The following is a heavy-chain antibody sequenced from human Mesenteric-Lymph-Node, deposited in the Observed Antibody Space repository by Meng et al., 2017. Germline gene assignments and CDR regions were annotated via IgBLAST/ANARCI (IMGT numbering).Heavy chain of an antibody. D-gene: IGHD6-19*01. CDR2: IKQDGSER. J-gene: IGHJ4*02. CDR1: GFTFSSYW. CDR3: AKDCWELPSGWYLERGLFDY. Sequence: ESLKISCAASGFTFSSYWMSWVRQAPGKGLEWVANIKQDGSERYYVDSVKGRFTISRDNAKNSLYLQMNSLRAEDTAVYYCAKDCWELPSGWYLERGLFDYWGQGTLVTVSS. V-gene: IGHV3-7*01.